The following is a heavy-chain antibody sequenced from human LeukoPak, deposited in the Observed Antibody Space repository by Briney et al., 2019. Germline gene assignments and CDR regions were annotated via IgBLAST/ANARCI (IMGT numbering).Heavy chain of an antibody. CDR1: GFTFSNTW. Sequence: GGSLRLSCAASGFTFSNTWMSWVRQAPGKGLEWVGRIKSKTDGGTTDYAAPVKGRFTISRDDSKNTLYLQMNSLKTEDTAVYYCTTEPRKILTGYVCWGQGTLVTVSS. D-gene: IGHD3-9*01. J-gene: IGHJ4*02. CDR3: TTEPRKILTGYVC. CDR2: IKSKTDGGTT. V-gene: IGHV3-15*01.